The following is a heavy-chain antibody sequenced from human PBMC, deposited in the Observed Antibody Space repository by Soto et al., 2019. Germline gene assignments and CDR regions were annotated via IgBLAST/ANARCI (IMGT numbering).Heavy chain of an antibody. D-gene: IGHD5-18*01. Sequence: QVQLMQSGAEVKKPGSSVKVSCKASGGTFSSYAITWVRQAPGQGLEWMGGIIPIFGTINYAPEFQGRVTITADESTRTAYTELSSLRSEDTAVYYCARAGYSYGYYYYYNMDVWGQGTTVTVSS. CDR1: GGTFSSYA. J-gene: IGHJ6*02. CDR3: ARAGYSYGYYYYYNMDV. V-gene: IGHV1-69*12. CDR2: IIPIFGTI.